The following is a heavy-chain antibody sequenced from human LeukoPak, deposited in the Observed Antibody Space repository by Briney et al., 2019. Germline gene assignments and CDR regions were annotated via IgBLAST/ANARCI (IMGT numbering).Heavy chain of an antibody. J-gene: IGHJ4*02. D-gene: IGHD6-19*01. Sequence: GSGVHVSCQASGYIFTTYYIHGVRQAPGQGRDGVGKINPSSNKTNYAQKFQDRVTMTRDTSTSTVFMDLGSLRSEDTAMYYCARGLYDSGWSSKDYWGQGTLVIVSS. V-gene: IGHV1-46*01. CDR1: GYIFTTYY. CDR2: INPSSNKT. CDR3: ARGLYDSGWSSKDY.